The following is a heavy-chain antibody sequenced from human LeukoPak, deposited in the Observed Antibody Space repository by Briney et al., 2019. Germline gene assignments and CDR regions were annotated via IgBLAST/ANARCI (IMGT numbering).Heavy chain of an antibody. V-gene: IGHV3-23*01. CDR2: SGTSGGT. CDR3: ANGRPEDV. J-gene: IGHJ6*04. CDR1: GFTFSSYA. Sequence: GGSLRLSCAVSGFTFSSYAMGWVRQTPGRGLEWVSLSGTSGGTYYADSVKGRFTISRDISKNTLYLQMNSLRAEDTAVYYCANGRPEDVWGKGTTVTVSS.